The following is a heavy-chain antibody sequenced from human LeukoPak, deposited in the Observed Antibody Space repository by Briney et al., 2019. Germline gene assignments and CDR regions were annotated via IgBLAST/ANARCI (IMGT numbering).Heavy chain of an antibody. J-gene: IGHJ4*02. CDR3: ARDYYYFDY. CDR2: ILYDGNNK. D-gene: IGHD3-10*01. V-gene: IGHV3-30*03. CDR1: GFTFSSYG. Sequence: GRSLRLSCAASGFTFSSYGMHWVRQAPGKGLEWVAVILYDGNNKYYADSVKGRFTISRDNSKNTLYLQMNSLRAEDTAVYYCARDYYYFDYWGQGTLVTVSS.